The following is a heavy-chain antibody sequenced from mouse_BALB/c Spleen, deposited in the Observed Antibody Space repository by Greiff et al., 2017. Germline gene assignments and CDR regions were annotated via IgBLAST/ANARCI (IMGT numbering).Heavy chain of an antibody. D-gene: IGHD1-1*02. V-gene: IGHV5-17*02. CDR2: ISSGSSTI. J-gene: IGHJ3*01. Sequence: EVQLVESGGGLVQPGGSRKLSCAASGFTFSSFGMHWVRQAPEKGLEWVAYISSGSSTIYYADTVKGRFTISGDNPNNTLFLQMTSLRSEDTAMYYCAREDGSYGGGPWFAYWGEGTLVTVSA. CDR1: GFTFSSFG. CDR3: AREDGSYGGGPWFAY.